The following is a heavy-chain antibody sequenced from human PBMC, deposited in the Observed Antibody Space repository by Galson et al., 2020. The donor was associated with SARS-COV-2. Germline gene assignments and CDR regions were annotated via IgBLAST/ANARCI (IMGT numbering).Heavy chain of an antibody. CDR2: IYYSGST. V-gene: IGHV4-39*01. D-gene: IGHD3-22*01. CDR3: ARLHASLDSRGYDYGEYFQH. J-gene: IGHJ1*01. Sequence: SETLSLTCTVSGGSISSSSYYWGWIRQPPGKGLEWIGSIYYSGSTYYNPSLKSRVTISVDTSKNQFSLKLSSVTAADTAVYYCARLHASLDSRGYDYGEYFQHWGQGTLVTGAS. CDR1: GGSISSSSYY.